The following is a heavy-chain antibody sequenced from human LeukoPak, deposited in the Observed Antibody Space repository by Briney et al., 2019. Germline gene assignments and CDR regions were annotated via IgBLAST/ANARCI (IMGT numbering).Heavy chain of an antibody. V-gene: IGHV3-23*01. J-gene: IGHJ1*01. CDR2: ISGSGGST. Sequence: GGSLRLSCGASGFTFSSYAMTWVRQAPGKGLEWVSAISGSGGSTYYADSVKGRFTTSRDNSKNTLYLQMNSLRAEDTAVYYCAKDQGYYGSGSYKEYFQHCGQGTLVTAS. D-gene: IGHD3-10*01. CDR1: GFTFSSYA. CDR3: AKDQGYYGSGSYKEYFQH.